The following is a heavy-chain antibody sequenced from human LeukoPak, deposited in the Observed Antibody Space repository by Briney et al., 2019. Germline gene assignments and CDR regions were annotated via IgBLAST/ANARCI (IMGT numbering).Heavy chain of an antibody. CDR3: ASKYCSGTSCATGLVDY. D-gene: IGHD2-2*01. V-gene: IGHV4-39*01. Sequence: SETLSLTCTVSGGSISSTSYYWGWIRQPPGKGLEWIGSIYYSGSSYYNPSLKSRVTISVDTSKNQFSLKLSSVTAADTAVYYCASKYCSGTSCATGLVDYWGQGTLVTVSS. CDR1: GGSISSTSYY. J-gene: IGHJ4*02. CDR2: IYYSGSS.